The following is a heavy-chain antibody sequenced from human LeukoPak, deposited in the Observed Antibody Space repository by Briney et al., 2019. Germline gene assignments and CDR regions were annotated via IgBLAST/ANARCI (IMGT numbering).Heavy chain of an antibody. D-gene: IGHD2-15*01. CDR1: GFTFSSYA. J-gene: IGHJ6*03. CDR3: AKDTTAWWYHRAYMDV. V-gene: IGHV3-23*01. Sequence: PGGSLRLSCAASGFTFSSYAMSWVRQAPGGGQEWVSAISGSGDTTYHADSVKGRFTISRDNSENRLSLQMDSLRAEDTAVYFCAKDTTAWWYHRAYMDVWGKGTTVTVSS. CDR2: ISGSGDTT.